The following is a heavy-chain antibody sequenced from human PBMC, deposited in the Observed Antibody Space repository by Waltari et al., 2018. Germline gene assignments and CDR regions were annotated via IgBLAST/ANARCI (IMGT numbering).Heavy chain of an antibody. V-gene: IGHV3-72*01. Sequence: VXLVXSGGGLVQXGGSLRLSCAVSGFISSXHYMDWVRQAXGKGLEWVGRTRDKVNSYTTEYAASVXGRFTISRXDSKXALXLQXXXLXTEDTAVXXXARGXHRGWYNGNGXFYPMDVXGQGTTVTVXS. D-gene: IGHD6-19*01. CDR1: GFISSXHY. CDR3: ARGXHRGWYNGNGXFYPMDV. CDR2: TRDKVNSYTT. J-gene: IGHJ6*02.